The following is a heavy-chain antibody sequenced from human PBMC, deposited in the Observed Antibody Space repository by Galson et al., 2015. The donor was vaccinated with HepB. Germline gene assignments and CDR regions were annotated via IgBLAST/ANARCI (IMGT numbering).Heavy chain of an antibody. CDR1: GFTVSSNY. V-gene: IGHV3-66*01. J-gene: IGHJ3*02. D-gene: IGHD6-19*01. CDR2: IYSGGST. Sequence: SLRLSCAASGFTVSSNYMSWVHQAPGKGLEWVSVIYSGGSTYYADSVKGRFTISRDNSKNTLYLQMNSLRAEDTAVYYCARDDHSSGWTGNDAFDIWGQGTMVTVSS. CDR3: ARDDHSSGWTGNDAFDI.